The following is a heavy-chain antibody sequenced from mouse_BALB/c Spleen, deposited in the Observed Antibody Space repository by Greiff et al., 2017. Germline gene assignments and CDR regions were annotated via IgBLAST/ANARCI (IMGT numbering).Heavy chain of an antibody. CDR2: IYPYNGGT. CDR3: AKGAYGSSFDY. V-gene: IGHV1S29*02. Sequence: EVQLQESGPELVKPGASVKISCKASGYTFTDYNMHWVKQSHGKSLEWIGYIYPYNGGTGYNQKFKSKATLTVDNSSSTAYMELRSLTSEDSAVYYCAKGAYGSSFDYWGQGTTLTVSS. CDR1: GYTFTDYN. J-gene: IGHJ2*01. D-gene: IGHD1-1*01.